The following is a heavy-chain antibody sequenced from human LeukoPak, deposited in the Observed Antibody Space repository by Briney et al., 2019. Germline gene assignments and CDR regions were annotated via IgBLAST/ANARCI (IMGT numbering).Heavy chain of an antibody. V-gene: IGHV3-11*06. CDR1: GFPFSEYS. CDR3: ARDHNYAFDN. J-gene: IGHJ4*02. Sequence: GGSLRLSCAASGFPFSEYSMNWVRQAPGKGLEWISYIGISSGNTKYADSVKGRFTVSGDNARNSLYLQMNSLRVEDTAVYYCARDHNYAFDNWGQGTLVSVSS. CDR2: IGISSGNT. D-gene: IGHD1-1*01.